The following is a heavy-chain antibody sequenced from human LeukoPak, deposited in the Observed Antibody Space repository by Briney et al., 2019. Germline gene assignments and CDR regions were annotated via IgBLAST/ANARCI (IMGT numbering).Heavy chain of an antibody. CDR3: TGRSAVGSDF. J-gene: IGHJ4*02. CDR2: INKDGSTT. D-gene: IGHD4-23*01. Sequence: GESLTLSCAAFGFTFSDYWMHWVRQVPGKGLVCVSRINKDGSTTSYADSVKGRFTISRDNAKNTLYLQMNSLRAEDTAVYYCTGRSAVGSDFWGQGTLVTVSS. V-gene: IGHV3-74*01. CDR1: GFTFSDYW.